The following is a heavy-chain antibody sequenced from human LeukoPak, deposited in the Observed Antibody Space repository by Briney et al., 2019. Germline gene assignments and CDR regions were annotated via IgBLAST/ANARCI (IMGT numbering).Heavy chain of an antibody. CDR3: AREEQQLALDY. CDR2: TSYDGSNK. CDR1: GFTFSSYA. D-gene: IGHD6-13*01. Sequence: GGSLRLSCAASGFTFSSYAMSWVRQAPGKGLEWVAVTSYDGSNKYYADSVKGRFTISRDNSKNTLYLQINSLRAEDTAVYYCAREEQQLALDYWGQGTLVTVSS. V-gene: IGHV3-30*04. J-gene: IGHJ4*02.